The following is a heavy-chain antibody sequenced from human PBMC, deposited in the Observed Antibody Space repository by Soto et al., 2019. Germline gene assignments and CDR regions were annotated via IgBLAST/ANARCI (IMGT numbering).Heavy chain of an antibody. J-gene: IGHJ3*02. V-gene: IGHV4-59*01. Sequence: PSETLSLTCTVSGGSISSYYWSWLRQPPGKGLEWIGYIYYSGSTNYNPSLKSRVTISVDTSKNQFSLKLSSVTAADTAVYYCARGYYDFWSGSSDAFDIWGQGTMVTVSS. D-gene: IGHD3-3*01. CDR3: ARGYYDFWSGSSDAFDI. CDR2: IYYSGST. CDR1: GGSISSYY.